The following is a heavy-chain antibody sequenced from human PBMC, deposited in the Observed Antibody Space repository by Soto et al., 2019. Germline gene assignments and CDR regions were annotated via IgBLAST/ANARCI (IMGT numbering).Heavy chain of an antibody. Sequence: LRLSCAASGFPFSSYGMHWVRQAPGKGLEWVAVISYDGRNKYYADSVKGRLSISRDNSKSTLYLQMDSLIPEDTAIYYCAKDHSKYTTSWIDYWGQGTLVTVSS. J-gene: IGHJ4*02. CDR2: ISYDGRNK. V-gene: IGHV3-30*18. CDR1: GFPFSSYG. CDR3: AKDHSKYTTSWIDY. D-gene: IGHD6-13*01.